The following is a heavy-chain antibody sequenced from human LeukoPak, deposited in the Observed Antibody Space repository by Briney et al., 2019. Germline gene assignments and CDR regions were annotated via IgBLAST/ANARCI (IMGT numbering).Heavy chain of an antibody. D-gene: IGHD2/OR15-2a*01. J-gene: IGHJ4*02. V-gene: IGHV4-34*01. CDR1: GGSFSGYY. CDR3: ASLIRDY. CDR2: INHSGST. Sequence: SSETLSLTCAVYGGSFSGYYWSWIRQPPRKGLDWIGEINHSGSTNYNPSLKSRVTISVDTSKNQFSLKLSSVTAADTAVYYCASLIRDYWGQGTLVTVSS.